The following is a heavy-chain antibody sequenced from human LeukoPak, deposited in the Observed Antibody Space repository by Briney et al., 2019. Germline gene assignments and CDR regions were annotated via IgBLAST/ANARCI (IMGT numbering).Heavy chain of an antibody. J-gene: IGHJ2*01. Sequence: PSETLSLTCEVSGGSISSGRFPWSWIRQPPGKGLEWIGSIYYTGSTYYNPSLKSRVTISVDTSKNQFSLNLSSVTAADTAVYYCARLDWSNWCFDLWGRGTLVIVSS. CDR2: IYYTGST. CDR3: ARLDWSNWCFDL. D-gene: IGHD3/OR15-3a*01. V-gene: IGHV4-39*01. CDR1: GGSISSGRFP.